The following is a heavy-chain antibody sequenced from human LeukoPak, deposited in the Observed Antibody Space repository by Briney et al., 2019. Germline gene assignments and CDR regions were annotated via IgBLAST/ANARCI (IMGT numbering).Heavy chain of an antibody. CDR2: INHSGST. CDR1: GGSFSGYY. CDR3: ARGQVTAKFALFGY. J-gene: IGHJ4*02. Sequence: PSETLSLTCAVYGGSFSGYYWSWIRQPPGKGLEWIGEINHSGSTNYNPSLKSRVTISVDTSKNQFSLKLSSVTAADTAVYYCARGQVTAKFALFGYWGQGTLVTVSS. D-gene: IGHD2-21*02. V-gene: IGHV4-34*01.